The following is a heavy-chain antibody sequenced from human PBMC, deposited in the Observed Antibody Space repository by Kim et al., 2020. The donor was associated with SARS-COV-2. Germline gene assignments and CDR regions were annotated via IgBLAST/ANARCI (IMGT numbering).Heavy chain of an antibody. Sequence: RYSPSFQGQVTISADKSISTAYLQWSSLKASDTAMYYCARQVGRSGYYGYWGQGTLVTVSS. D-gene: IGHD3-22*01. J-gene: IGHJ4*02. CDR3: ARQVGRSGYYGY. V-gene: IGHV5-51*01.